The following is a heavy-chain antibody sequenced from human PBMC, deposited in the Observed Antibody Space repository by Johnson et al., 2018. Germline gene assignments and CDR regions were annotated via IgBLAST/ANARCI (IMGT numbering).Heavy chain of an antibody. Sequence: QVQLVQSGGGVVQPGRSLRLSCAASGFAFSSYGMHWVRQAPGKGLEWVAVIWYDGSNKYYSDSVKGRFTISRDNSKKTLYLQMNSLKAEDTAVYYCARGSIVGVVMGWYFDLWGRGTLVTVSS. CDR1: GFAFSSYG. CDR2: IWYDGSNK. J-gene: IGHJ2*01. D-gene: IGHD1-26*01. CDR3: ARGSIVGVVMGWYFDL. V-gene: IGHV3-33*01.